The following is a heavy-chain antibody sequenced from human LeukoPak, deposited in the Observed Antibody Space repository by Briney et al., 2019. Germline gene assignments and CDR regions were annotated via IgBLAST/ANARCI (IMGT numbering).Heavy chain of an antibody. D-gene: IGHD5-18*01. CDR3: AYLTSTKFPYGSNYGYLLNH. V-gene: IGHV3-23*01. J-gene: IGHJ5*02. Sequence: PGGSLRLSCAASGFMFSTYAMSWVRQAPGKGLEWVSVISGSGDNIYYADSVKGRFTISRDNSKNTLCLQMSSLRAEDTAVYYCAYLTSTKFPYGSNYGYLLNHWGQGTLVTVSS. CDR2: ISGSGDNI. CDR1: GFMFSTYA.